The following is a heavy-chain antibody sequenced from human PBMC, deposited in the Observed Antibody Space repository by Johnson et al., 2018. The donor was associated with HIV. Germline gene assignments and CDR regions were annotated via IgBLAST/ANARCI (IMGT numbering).Heavy chain of an antibody. CDR1: GFTVSSNY. CDR3: ARIGAWQLHRAFDI. CDR2: IYSGGST. D-gene: IGHD2-15*01. Sequence: VQLVESGGGLVQPGGSLRLSCAASGFTVSSNYMSWVRQAPGKGLEWVSVIYSGGSTYYTDSVTGRFTISRDNSKNTLYLQMNSLRAEDTAVYYCARIGAWQLHRAFDIWGQGTMVTVSS. V-gene: IGHV3-66*02. J-gene: IGHJ3*02.